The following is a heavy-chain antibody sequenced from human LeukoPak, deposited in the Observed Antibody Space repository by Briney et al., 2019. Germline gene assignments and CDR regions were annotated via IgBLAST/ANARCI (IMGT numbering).Heavy chain of an antibody. CDR2: IYYSGST. Sequence: SETLSLTCTVSGGSISSYYWSWIRQPPGKGLEWIGDIYYSGSTNYNPSLKSRVTISVDTSKNHFSLKLSSVTAADTAVYYCARLHSQQWLVPHYMDVWGKGTTVTVSS. V-gene: IGHV4-59*08. D-gene: IGHD6-19*01. CDR3: ARLHSQQWLVPHYMDV. CDR1: GGSISSYY. J-gene: IGHJ6*03.